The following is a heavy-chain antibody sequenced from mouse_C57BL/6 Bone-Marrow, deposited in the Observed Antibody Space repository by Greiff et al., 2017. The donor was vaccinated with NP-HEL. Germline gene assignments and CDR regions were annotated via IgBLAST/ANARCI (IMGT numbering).Heavy chain of an antibody. D-gene: IGHD2-4*01. J-gene: IGHJ3*01. CDR3: ASPYDYDVGWFAY. V-gene: IGHV5-6*01. CDR1: GFTFSSYG. CDR2: ISSGGSYT. Sequence: EVKLVESGGDLVKPGGSLKLSCAASGFTFSSYGMSWVRQTPDKRLEWVATISSGGSYTYYPASVKGRFTISRDNAKNTLYLQISSLKSEDTAMYYCASPYDYDVGWFAYGGQGTRVTVSA.